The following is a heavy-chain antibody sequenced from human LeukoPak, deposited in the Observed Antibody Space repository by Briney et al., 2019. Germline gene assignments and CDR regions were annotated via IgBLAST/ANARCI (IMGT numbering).Heavy chain of an antibody. Sequence: SVKVSCKASGGTFSSYAISWVRQAPGQGLEWMGGIIPIFGTANYAQKFQGRVTITADESTSTAYMELSSLRSEDTAVYYCARGKAYCSSTSCYIYYYYYGMDVWGQGTTVTVSS. J-gene: IGHJ6*02. CDR3: ARGKAYCSSTSCYIYYYYYGMDV. CDR1: GGTFSSYA. V-gene: IGHV1-69*13. CDR2: IIPIFGTA. D-gene: IGHD2-2*01.